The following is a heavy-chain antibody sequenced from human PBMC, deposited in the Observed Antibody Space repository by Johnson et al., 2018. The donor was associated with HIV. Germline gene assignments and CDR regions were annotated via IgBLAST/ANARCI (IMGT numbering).Heavy chain of an antibody. CDR2: IKEDGSED. Sequence: EVQLVESGGSLVLPGGSLRLSCAASGFTFSNYAMSWVRQAPGKGLEWLANIKEDGSEDYYVDSLKGRFTISRDNAQNSLYLQMDSLRADDSAVYYCARDGVYSSPHDAFDIWGQGTMVTVSA. CDR3: ARDGVYSSPHDAFDI. CDR1: GFTFSNYA. V-gene: IGHV3-7*05. J-gene: IGHJ3*02. D-gene: IGHD6-13*01.